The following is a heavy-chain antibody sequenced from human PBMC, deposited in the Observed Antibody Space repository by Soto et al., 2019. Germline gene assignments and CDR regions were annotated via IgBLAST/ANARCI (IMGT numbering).Heavy chain of an antibody. Sequence: QVQLQESGPGLVKPSQTLSLTCTVSGGSISSGGYYWSWIRQHPGKGLEWIGYIYYSGSTYYNPSLKSRVTLSVDTSKNQFSLKLSSLTAADTAVYYCARGNPGYCSSTSCRPDYFDYWGQGTLVTVSS. J-gene: IGHJ4*02. D-gene: IGHD2-2*01. CDR2: IYYSGST. CDR1: GGSISSGGYY. CDR3: ARGNPGYCSSTSCRPDYFDY. V-gene: IGHV4-31*03.